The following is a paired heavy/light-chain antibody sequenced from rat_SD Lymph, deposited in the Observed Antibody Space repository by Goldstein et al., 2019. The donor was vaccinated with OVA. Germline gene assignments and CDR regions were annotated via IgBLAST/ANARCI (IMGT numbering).Heavy chain of an antibody. J-gene: IGHJ1*01. V-gene: IGHV2-15*01. CDR2: IWSDGST. Sequence: QVQLKESGPGLVQPSQTLSLTCTVSGFSLTSYTVTWVRQPPGRGLEWIGEIWSDGSTDYDSALKSRLSISRDTSKSQVLLKMNSLQTEDTAIYFCTRARGWYFDFWGPGTMVTVSS. CDR1: GFSLTSYT. CDR3: TRARGWYFDF.
Light chain of an antibody. Sequence: EIVLTQSPTTMAASPGEKVTLTCRASSSLSYMHWYQQRSGTSPKLWIYETSKLASGVPNRFSGSGSGTSYSLTINSMETEDAATYYCQQGRSYPLTFGSGTKLEIK. CDR3: QQGRSYPLT. V-gene: IGKV4S5*01. CDR1: SSLSY. J-gene: IGKJ5*01. CDR2: ETS.